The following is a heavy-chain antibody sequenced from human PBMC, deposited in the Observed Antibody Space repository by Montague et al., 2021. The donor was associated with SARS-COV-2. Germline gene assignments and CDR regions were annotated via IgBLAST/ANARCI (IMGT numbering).Heavy chain of an antibody. CDR2: IYHSGST. CDR1: GGSISIGNYS. J-gene: IGHJ4*02. CDR3: ARDSGNYFGPLDY. Sequence: TLSLTCAVSGGSISIGNYSWNWLRQPPGKGLEWNVYIYHSGSTSYNPSLGGRVTIAIDRTQNSLSLKLKSVTAAAMAVYYCARDSGNYFGPLDYWGQGTLVTVSS. V-gene: IGHV4-30-2*01. D-gene: IGHD1-26*01.